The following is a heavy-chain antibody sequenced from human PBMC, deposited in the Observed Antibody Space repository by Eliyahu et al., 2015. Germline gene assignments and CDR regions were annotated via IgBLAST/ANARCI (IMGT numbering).Heavy chain of an antibody. D-gene: IGHD2-8*01. CDR2: IYYTGST. CDR1: GDSVSSTSYY. V-gene: IGHV4-39*02. J-gene: IGHJ4*02. CDR3: ARSLGYCSKGYCHAGRDLDS. Sequence: QVQLQESGPGLVKPSETLSLTCTVSGDSVSSTSYYWGWVRQPPGKGLEWIGSIYYTGSTSYNPSLRGRVTVSVDPPKNHFSLKVSSVAAADTAVYYCARSLGYCSKGYCHAGRDLDSWGQGTLVTVSP.